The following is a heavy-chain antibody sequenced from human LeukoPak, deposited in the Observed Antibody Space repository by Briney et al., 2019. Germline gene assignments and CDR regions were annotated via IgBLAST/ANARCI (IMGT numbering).Heavy chain of an antibody. D-gene: IGHD5-24*01. J-gene: IGHJ5*02. Sequence: GASVKVSCKASGGTFSSYAISWVRQAPGQGLEWMGGIIPIFGTANYAQKFQGRVTITADESTSTAFMELSSLRSEDTAVYYCARESATYVRFDPWGQGTLVTVSS. V-gene: IGHV1-69*13. CDR2: IIPIFGTA. CDR3: ARESATYVRFDP. CDR1: GGTFSSYA.